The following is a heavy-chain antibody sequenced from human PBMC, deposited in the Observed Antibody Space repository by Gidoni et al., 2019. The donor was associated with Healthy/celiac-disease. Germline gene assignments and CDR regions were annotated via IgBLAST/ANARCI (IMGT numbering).Heavy chain of an antibody. D-gene: IGHD3-22*01. CDR2: IYLDDDK. CDR3: AHSQYYYDSSGYYFQH. J-gene: IGHJ1*01. Sequence: QITLKESGPTLVKPTQTLTLTCTFSGFSLSTGGVGVGWILKPPGKALEWLALIYLDDDKRYSPSLKSRLTITNDTSKNQVVLTMTNMDPVDTATYYCAHSQYYYDSSGYYFQHWGQGTLVPVSS. CDR1: GFSLSTGGVG. V-gene: IGHV2-5*02.